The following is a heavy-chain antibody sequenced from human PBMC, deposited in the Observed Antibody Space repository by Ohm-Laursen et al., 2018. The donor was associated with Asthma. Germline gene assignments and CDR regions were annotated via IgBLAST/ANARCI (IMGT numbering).Heavy chain of an antibody. V-gene: IGHV3-23*01. D-gene: IGHD6-13*01. CDR1: GITFRNYA. CDR2: ISPSGATT. CDR3: ARVFAAAHDY. Sequence: SLRLSCAASGITFRNYALSWVRQAPGKGLEWVSVISPSGATTYYADSVKGRFTISRDNAKNSLYLQMNSLRDEDTAVYYCARVFAAAHDYWGQGTLVTVSS. J-gene: IGHJ4*02.